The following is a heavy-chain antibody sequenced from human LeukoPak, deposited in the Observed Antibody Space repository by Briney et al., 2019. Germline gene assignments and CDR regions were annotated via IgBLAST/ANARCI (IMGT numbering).Heavy chain of an antibody. CDR1: GYTFTGYY. CDR3: ARGGNSSSWRYNWFDP. Sequence: ASVKVSCKASGYTFTGYYMHWVRQAPGQGLEWMGRINPNSGGTNYAQKFQGRVTMTRDTSIGTAYMELSRLKSDDTAVYYCARGGNSSSWRYNWFDPWGQGTLVTVSS. J-gene: IGHJ5*02. CDR2: INPNSGGT. V-gene: IGHV1-2*06. D-gene: IGHD6-13*01.